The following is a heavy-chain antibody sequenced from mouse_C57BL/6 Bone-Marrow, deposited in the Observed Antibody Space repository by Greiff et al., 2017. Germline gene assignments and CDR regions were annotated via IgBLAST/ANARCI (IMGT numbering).Heavy chain of an antibody. CDR1: GYAFSSSW. CDR3: ATSYDYLYYYAMDY. V-gene: IGHV1-82*01. CDR2: IYPGDGDT. D-gene: IGHD2-4*01. Sequence: QVQLQQSGPELVKPGASVKISCKASGYAFSSSWMNWVKQRPGKGLEWIGRIYPGDGDTNYNGKFQGKATLTADKSSSTAYMQLSSLTSEDSAVYFCATSYDYLYYYAMDYWGQGTSVTVSS. J-gene: IGHJ4*01.